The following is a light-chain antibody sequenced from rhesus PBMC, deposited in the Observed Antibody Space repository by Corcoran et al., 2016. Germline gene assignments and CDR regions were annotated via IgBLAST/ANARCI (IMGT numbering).Light chain of an antibody. V-gene: IGKV1-22*01. J-gene: IGKJ1*01. CDR2: KAS. CDR3: QQYSSRPWT. Sequence: DIQMTQSPSSLSASVGDTVTITCRASQGISSWLAWYQQTPGKAPKLRIYKASSLQSGVPSRFSGSGSGTDFTLTISSLQSEDFATYYYQQYSSRPWTFGQVTKVEIK. CDR1: QGISSW.